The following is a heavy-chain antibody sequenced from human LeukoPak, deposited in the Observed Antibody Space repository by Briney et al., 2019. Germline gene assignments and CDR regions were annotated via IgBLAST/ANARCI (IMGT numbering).Heavy chain of an antibody. CDR2: IYYSGST. Sequence: PSQTLSLTCTVSGGSISSGGYYWSWIRQHPGKGLEWIGYIYYSGSTYYNPSLKSRVTISVDTSKNQFSLKLSSVTAADTAVYYGARGLGDIAAAGRVHFDYGAREPWSPSPQ. CDR3: ARGLGDIAAAGRVHFDY. V-gene: IGHV4-31*03. J-gene: IGHJ4*02. D-gene: IGHD6-13*01. CDR1: GGSISSGGYY.